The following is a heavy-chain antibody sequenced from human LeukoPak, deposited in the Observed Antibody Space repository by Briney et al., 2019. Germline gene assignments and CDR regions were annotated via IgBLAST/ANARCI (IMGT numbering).Heavy chain of an antibody. D-gene: IGHD2-21*02. Sequence: ASVKVSCKASGGTFSSYAISWVRQAPGLGLEWMGGIIPIFGTANYAQKFQGRVTITADESTSTAYMELSSLRSEDTAVYYCARSGYCYFGCDWFDPWGQGTLVTVSS. CDR2: IIPIFGTA. J-gene: IGHJ5*02. CDR3: ARSGYCYFGCDWFDP. CDR1: GGTFSSYA. V-gene: IGHV1-69*13.